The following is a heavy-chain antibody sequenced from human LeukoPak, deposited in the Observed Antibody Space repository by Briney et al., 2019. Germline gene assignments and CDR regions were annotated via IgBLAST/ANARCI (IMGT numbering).Heavy chain of an antibody. J-gene: IGHJ4*02. CDR3: AREIYGRFDY. V-gene: IGHV1-18*01. D-gene: IGHD4-17*01. Sequence: ASVKVSCKASGYTFTSYGISWVRQAPGKGLECMGWINAYNGNTNYALKVQDRVTMTTDTSTSTAYLELRSLRSDDTAIYYCAREIYGRFDYWGQGTLVTVSS. CDR2: INAYNGNT. CDR1: GYTFTSYG.